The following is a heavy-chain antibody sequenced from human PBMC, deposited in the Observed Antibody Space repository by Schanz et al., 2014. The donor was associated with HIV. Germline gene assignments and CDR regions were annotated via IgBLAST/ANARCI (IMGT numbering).Heavy chain of an antibody. CDR3: VKDSGTLVSGARWFEP. J-gene: IGHJ5*02. CDR2: ISWNTGII. CDR1: GFNFDDYA. Sequence: EVQLVESGGGLVQPGRSLRLSCAASGFNFDDYAMHWVRQAPGKGLEWVSGISWNTGIIRYADSVKGRFTISRDNDNDSLYLQMNSLRVEDTALYYCVKDSGTLVSGARWFEPWGQGTQVTVSA. D-gene: IGHD6-19*01. V-gene: IGHV3-9*01.